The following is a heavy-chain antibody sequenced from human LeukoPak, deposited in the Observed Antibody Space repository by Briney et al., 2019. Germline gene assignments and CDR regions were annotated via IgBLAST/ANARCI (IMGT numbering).Heavy chain of an antibody. D-gene: IGHD4-17*01. CDR3: ARDPLHDYGDYPPGV. J-gene: IGHJ4*02. V-gene: IGHV3-30-3*01. Sequence: GGSLRLSCSASGFTFSSYAMHWVRQAPGKGLEWVAVISYDGSNKYYADSVKGRFTISRDNSKNTLYLQMNSLRAEDTAVYYCARDPLHDYGDYPPGVWGQGTLVTVSS. CDR1: GFTFSSYA. CDR2: ISYDGSNK.